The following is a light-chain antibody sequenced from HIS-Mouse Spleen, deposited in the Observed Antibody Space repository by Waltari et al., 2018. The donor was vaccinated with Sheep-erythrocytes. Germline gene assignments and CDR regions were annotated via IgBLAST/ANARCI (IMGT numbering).Light chain of an antibody. V-gene: IGLV3-1*01. CDR2: QDS. J-gene: IGLJ2*01. Sequence: SYELTQPPSVSVSPGQTASITCSGAKLGDKYACWYQQKPGQSPVLVIYQDSKRPSGIPERFSGSNSGNTATLTISGTQAMDEADYYCCSYAGSYTYVVFG. CDR1: KLGDKY. CDR3: CSYAGSYTYVV.